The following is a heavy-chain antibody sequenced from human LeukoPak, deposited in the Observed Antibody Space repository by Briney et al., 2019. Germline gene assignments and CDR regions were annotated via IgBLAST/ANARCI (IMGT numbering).Heavy chain of an antibody. Sequence: GAPLKISCKGSGYSFTNYWIGCLRQMPGKGLEWIGIIYPGDSDTRYSPSFQGQVTISADKTISTAYLQCSSLKASDTAMYYCARHLGYCSSTSCYGGFDPWGQGTLVTVSS. CDR3: ARHLGYCSSTSCYGGFDP. V-gene: IGHV5-51*01. CDR2: IYPGDSDT. CDR1: GYSFTNYW. J-gene: IGHJ5*02. D-gene: IGHD2-2*03.